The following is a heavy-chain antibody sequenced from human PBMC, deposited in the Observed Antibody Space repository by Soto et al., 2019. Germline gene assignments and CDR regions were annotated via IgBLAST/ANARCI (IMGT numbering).Heavy chain of an antibody. Sequence: GASVKVSCKASGYTFTSYGISWVRQAPGQGLEWMGWISAYNGNTNYAQKLQGRVTMTTDTSTCTAYMELRSLRSDDTAVYYCAALQLWFRGQPNWFDPWGQGTLVTVSS. D-gene: IGHD5-18*01. CDR2: ISAYNGNT. CDR3: AALQLWFRGQPNWFDP. V-gene: IGHV1-18*01. J-gene: IGHJ5*02. CDR1: GYTFTSYG.